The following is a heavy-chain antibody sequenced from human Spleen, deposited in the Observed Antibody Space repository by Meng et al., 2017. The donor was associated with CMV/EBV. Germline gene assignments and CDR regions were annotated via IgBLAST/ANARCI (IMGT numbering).Heavy chain of an antibody. V-gene: IGHV3-53*05. Sequence: GGSLRLSCAASGFTVSNNYMSWVRQAPGKGLEWVSVIYSGGRTFYAESVKGRFTISRDNSKNTLYLQMNSLRSEDTAVYYCARGQFLGITGTIGFGYWGQGTLVTVSS. CDR1: GFTVSNNY. D-gene: IGHD1-7*01. J-gene: IGHJ4*02. CDR2: IYSGGRT. CDR3: ARGQFLGITGTIGFGY.